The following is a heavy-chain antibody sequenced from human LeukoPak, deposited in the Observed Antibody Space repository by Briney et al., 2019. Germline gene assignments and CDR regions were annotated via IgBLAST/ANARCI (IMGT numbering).Heavy chain of an antibody. V-gene: IGHV3-23*01. CDR1: GFTFSSYA. CDR3: ASRPGLWWSFDY. CDR2: ISGSGGST. J-gene: IGHJ4*02. Sequence: GGSLRLSCAASGFTFSSYAMSWVRQAPGKGLEWDSAISGSGGSTYYADSVKGRFTISRDNSKNTLYLQMNSLRAEDTAVYYCASRPGLWWSFDYWGQGTLVTVSS. D-gene: IGHD2-21*01.